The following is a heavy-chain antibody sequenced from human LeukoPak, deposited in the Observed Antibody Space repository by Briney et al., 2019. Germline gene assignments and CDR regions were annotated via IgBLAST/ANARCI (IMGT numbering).Heavy chain of an antibody. CDR1: GFTFSNAW. CDR2: IKSKTDGGTT. D-gene: IGHD3-22*01. Sequence: GGSLRLSCAAPGFTFSNAWMSWVRQAPGKGLEWVGRIKSKTDGGTTDYAAPVKGRFTISRDDSKNTLYLQMNSLKTEDTAVYYCTTVNYDSSGYPYYYYYYMDVWGKGTTVTVSS. CDR3: TTVNYDSSGYPYYYYYYMDV. V-gene: IGHV3-15*01. J-gene: IGHJ6*03.